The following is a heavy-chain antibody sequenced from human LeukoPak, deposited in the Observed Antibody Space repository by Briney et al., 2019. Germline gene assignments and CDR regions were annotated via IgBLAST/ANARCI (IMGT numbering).Heavy chain of an antibody. CDR3: ARDFAGSCDY. V-gene: IGHV1-3*01. CDR1: GYTFSSCT. CDR2: INAGNGNT. Sequence: ASVKVSCKASGYTFSSCTMHWVHQAPGQGLEWMGWINAGNGNTKYSQNFQGRFTITRDTSASTAYMELTSLRSEDTAVYYCARDFAGSCDYWGQGTLVTVSS. J-gene: IGHJ4*02. D-gene: IGHD1-1*01.